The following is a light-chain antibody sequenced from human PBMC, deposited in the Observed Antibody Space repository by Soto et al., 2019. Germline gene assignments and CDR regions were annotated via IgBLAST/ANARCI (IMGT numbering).Light chain of an antibody. CDR1: SSDVGSYDY. CDR2: NVN. J-gene: IGLJ2*01. V-gene: IGLV2-11*01. Sequence: QSALIQPPSVSGSPGQSVTISCTGTSSDVGSYDYVSWYQQHPGTVPKPMIYNVNTRPSGVPDRFSGSKSGSTASLTISGLQAEDEADYYCCSYAGRSTWDVVFGGGTKLTVL. CDR3: CSYAGRSTWDVV.